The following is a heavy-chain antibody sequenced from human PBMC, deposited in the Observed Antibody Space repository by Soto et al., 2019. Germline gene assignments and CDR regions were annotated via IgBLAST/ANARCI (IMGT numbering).Heavy chain of an antibody. CDR3: AREGVLSGLTATSGFDP. J-gene: IGHJ5*02. CDR1: GGSISSYY. D-gene: IGHD2-8*01. Sequence: PSETLSLTCTVSGGSISSYYWSWIRQPPGKGLEWIGYIYYSGSTNYNPSLKSRVTISVDTSKNQFSLKLSSVTAADTAVYYCAREGVLSGLTATSGFDPWGQGTLVTVSS. V-gene: IGHV4-59*01. CDR2: IYYSGST.